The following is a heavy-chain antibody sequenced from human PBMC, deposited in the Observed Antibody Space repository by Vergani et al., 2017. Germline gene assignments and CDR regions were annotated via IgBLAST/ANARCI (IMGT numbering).Heavy chain of an antibody. CDR3: ARGEMVTWIGIDY. D-gene: IGHD5-24*01. J-gene: IGHJ4*02. V-gene: IGHV3-30*03. CDR1: GFTFSSYG. Sequence: QVQLVESGGGVVQPGRSLRLSCAASGFTFSSYGMHWVRQAPGKGLEWVAVISYDGSNKYYADSVKGRFTISRDNSKNTLYLQMNSLRAEDTAVYYCARGEMVTWIGIDYWGQGTLVTVSS. CDR2: ISYDGSNK.